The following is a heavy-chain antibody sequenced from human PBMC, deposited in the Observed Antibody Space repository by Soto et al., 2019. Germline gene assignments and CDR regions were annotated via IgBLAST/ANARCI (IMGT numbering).Heavy chain of an antibody. J-gene: IGHJ4*02. Sequence: QLQLQESGPGLVKPSETLSLTCTVSGGSISSSSYYWGWIRQLPGKGLEWIGSIYYSGSTYYNPSLKSRVTISVDTSKNQFSLKLSSVTAADTAVYYCARHSGGPYSSSWYPRGYYFDYWGQGTLVTVSS. V-gene: IGHV4-39*01. CDR3: ARHSGGPYSSSWYPRGYYFDY. CDR2: IYYSGST. D-gene: IGHD6-13*01. CDR1: GGSISSSSYY.